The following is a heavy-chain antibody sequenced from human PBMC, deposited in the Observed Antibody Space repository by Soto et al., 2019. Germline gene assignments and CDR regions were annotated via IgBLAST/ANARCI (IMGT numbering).Heavy chain of an antibody. CDR2: IYWDDDK. CDR3: AHSREAPFVEYYVFWSRYYTRYIGDAFAI. Sequence: QITLKESGPTLVKPTQTLTLTCTFSGFSLSTSGVGVGWIRQPPGKALEWLALIYWDDDKRYSPSLKSRLTITQDPSKNHVVLTMTNMDPVDTATYYCAHSREAPFVEYYVFWSRYYTRYIGDAFAIWGKGTMVTVSS. D-gene: IGHD3-3*01. CDR1: GFSLSTSGVG. J-gene: IGHJ3*02. V-gene: IGHV2-5*02.